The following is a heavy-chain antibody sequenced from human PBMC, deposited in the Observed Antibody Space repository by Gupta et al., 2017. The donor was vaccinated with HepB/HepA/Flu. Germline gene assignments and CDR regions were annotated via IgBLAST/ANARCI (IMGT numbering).Heavy chain of an antibody. V-gene: IGHV3-21*01. D-gene: IGHD3-10*01. J-gene: IGHJ4*02. Sequence: EVQLVESGGGLVKPGGSLRLSCAASGFTFSSYSMNWVRQAPGKGLEWVSSISSRSSYIYYADSVKGRFTIARDNAKNSLYLQMNSLRAEDTAGYYCARDELWFGELLYDYWGQGTRVTVSA. CDR3: ARDELWFGELLYDY. CDR1: GFTFSSYS. CDR2: ISSRSSYI.